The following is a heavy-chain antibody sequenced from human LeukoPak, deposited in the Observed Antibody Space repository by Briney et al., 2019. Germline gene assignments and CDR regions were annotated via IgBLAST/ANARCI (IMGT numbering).Heavy chain of an antibody. CDR2: ISYDGSNK. Sequence: AGGSLRLSCAASGFTFSSYAMHWVRQAPGKGLEWVAVISYDGSNKYYADSVKGRFTISRDNSKNTLYLQMNSLRAEDTAVYYCARDRSATYWGQGTLVTVSS. J-gene: IGHJ4*02. D-gene: IGHD6-25*01. CDR3: ARDRSATY. CDR1: GFTFSSYA. V-gene: IGHV3-30-3*01.